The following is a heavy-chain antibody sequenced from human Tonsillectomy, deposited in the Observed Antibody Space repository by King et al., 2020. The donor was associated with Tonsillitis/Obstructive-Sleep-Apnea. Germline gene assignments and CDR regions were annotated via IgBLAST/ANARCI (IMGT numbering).Heavy chain of an antibody. Sequence: VQLVESGGGLVQPGGSLRLSCAASGFTFSTYWMHWVRQAPGKGLVWVSRINSDGSSTSYADSVKGRFTISRDNAKNTLYLQMNGLRAEDTAVYYCARDSCLGGCYYYMDVWGKGTTVTVSS. J-gene: IGHJ6*03. CDR2: INSDGSST. CDR3: ARDSCLGGCYYYMDV. CDR1: GFTFSTYW. V-gene: IGHV3-74*01. D-gene: IGHD2-15*01.